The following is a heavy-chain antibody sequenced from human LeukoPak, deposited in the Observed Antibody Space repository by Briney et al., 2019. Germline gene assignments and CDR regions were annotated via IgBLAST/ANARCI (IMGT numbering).Heavy chain of an antibody. V-gene: IGHV4-39*01. CDR3: ARLGVGAFDI. CDR1: GGSISSSSYY. J-gene: IGHJ3*02. CDR2: IYYSGST. D-gene: IGHD2-15*01. Sequence: SETLSLTCTVSGGSISSSSYYWGWIRQPPGKGLEWIGSIYYSGSTYYNPSLKSRVTISVDTSKNQLSLKLSPVTAADTAVYYCARLGVGAFDIWGQGTMVTVSS.